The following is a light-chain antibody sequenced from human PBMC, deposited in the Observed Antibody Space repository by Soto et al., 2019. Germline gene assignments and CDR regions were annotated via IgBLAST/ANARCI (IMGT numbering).Light chain of an antibody. CDR1: ESVSIN. CDR2: GAS. J-gene: IGKJ2*03. CDR3: QQYHNWYS. Sequence: VMTQSPATLSVSPGERATLSCRASESVSINLAWYQQKPGQAPRLLIYGASTRATGIPVRFSGSGSGTEFTLTISSLQSEDSAVYYCQQYHNWYSFGQGSKLEIK. V-gene: IGKV3-15*01.